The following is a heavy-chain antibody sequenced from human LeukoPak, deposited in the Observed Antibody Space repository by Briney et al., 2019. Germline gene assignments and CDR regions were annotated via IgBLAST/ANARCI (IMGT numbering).Heavy chain of an antibody. CDR1: GGSFSGYY. D-gene: IGHD3-9*01. CDR3: ARDYDILTGYYSRYYYYGMDV. Sequence: SETLSLTCAVYGGSFSGYYWSWIRQPPGKGLEWVGEINHGGSTNYNPTLKSRVTISVDTSKNQFSLKLSSVAAADTAVYYCARDYDILTGYYSRYYYYGMDVWGEGTTVTVSS. V-gene: IGHV4-34*01. J-gene: IGHJ6*04. CDR2: INHGGST.